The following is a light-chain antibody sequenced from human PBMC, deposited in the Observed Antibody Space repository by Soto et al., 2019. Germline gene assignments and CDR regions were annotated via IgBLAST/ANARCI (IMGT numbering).Light chain of an antibody. J-gene: IGKJ5*01. CDR3: YQHHKSPLT. V-gene: IGKV3-20*01. CDR2: AAS. Sequence: QSLVTPSLSPGERATLSCSASTTTTSSCKAWYKQKPGQEPRTIIYAASTRATDIPDRFSGSGCGTDFTLTISSLETEDFALFYCYQHHKSPLTFGQGTRVEI. CDR1: TTTTSSC.